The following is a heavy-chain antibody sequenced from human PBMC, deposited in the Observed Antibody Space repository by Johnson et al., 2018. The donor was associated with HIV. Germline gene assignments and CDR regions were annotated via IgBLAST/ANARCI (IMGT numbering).Heavy chain of an antibody. D-gene: IGHD3-9*01. V-gene: IGHV3-30*04. Sequence: QVLLVESGGGLVQPGGSLRLSCAASGFTFSSYAMHWVRQTPGKGLEWVAVISYNGTNTWYADSVKGRFTISRDNSKNTLYLQMNSLRAEDTAVYYCAKDQGLTGAFDIWGQGTMVTVSS. CDR3: AKDQGLTGAFDI. CDR2: ISYNGTNT. J-gene: IGHJ3*02. CDR1: GFTFSSYA.